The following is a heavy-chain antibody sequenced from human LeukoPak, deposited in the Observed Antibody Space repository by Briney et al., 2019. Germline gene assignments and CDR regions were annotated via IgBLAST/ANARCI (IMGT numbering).Heavy chain of an antibody. J-gene: IGHJ4*02. Sequence: ASVKVSCKASGYTFTGYGISWVRQAPGQGLEWMGWISAYNGNTNYAQKLQGRVTMTTDTSTSTAYMELRSLRSDDTAVYYCAREPRVVVPAAMNHFDYWGQGTLVTVSS. D-gene: IGHD2-2*01. CDR1: GYTFTGYG. CDR2: ISAYNGNT. CDR3: AREPRVVVPAAMNHFDY. V-gene: IGHV1-18*04.